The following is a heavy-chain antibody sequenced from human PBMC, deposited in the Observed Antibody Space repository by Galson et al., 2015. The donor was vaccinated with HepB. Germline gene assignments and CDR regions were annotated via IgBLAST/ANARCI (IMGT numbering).Heavy chain of an antibody. D-gene: IGHD3-22*01. CDR1: GFTFSSYA. J-gene: IGHJ4*02. Sequence: SLRLSCAASGFTFSSYAMSWVCQAPGKGLEWVSAISGSGGSTYYTDSVKGRFTISRDNSKNTLYLQMNSLRAEDTAVYYCAKDNKRYDSSGYYHNKQKPEYYFDYWGQGTLVTVSS. V-gene: IGHV3-23*01. CDR2: ISGSGGST. CDR3: AKDNKRYDSSGYYHNKQKPEYYFDY.